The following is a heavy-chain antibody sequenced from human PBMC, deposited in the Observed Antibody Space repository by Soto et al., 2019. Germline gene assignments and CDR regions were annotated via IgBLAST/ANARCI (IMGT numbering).Heavy chain of an antibody. CDR2: IYYSGST. J-gene: IGHJ4*02. Sequence: NPSETLSLTCTVSGGSISSSSYYWGWIRQPPGKGLEWIGSIYYSGSTYYNPSLKSRVTISVDTSKNQFSLKLSSVTAADTAVYYCARPSSSWYTPDYWGQGTLVTVSS. D-gene: IGHD6-13*01. CDR1: GGSISSSSYY. CDR3: ARPSSSWYTPDY. V-gene: IGHV4-39*01.